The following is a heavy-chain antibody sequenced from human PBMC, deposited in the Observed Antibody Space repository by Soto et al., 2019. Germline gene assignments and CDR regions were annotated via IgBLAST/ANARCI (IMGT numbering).Heavy chain of an antibody. CDR3: AREIDFWSGYSYNWFDP. CDR2: IYYSGST. Sequence: SSETLSLTCTVSGGSISSGGYYWSWIRQHPGKGLEWIGYIYYSGSTYYNPSLKSRVTISVDTSKNQFSLKLSSVTAADTAVYYCAREIDFWSGYSYNWFDPWGQGTLVTVSS. J-gene: IGHJ5*02. V-gene: IGHV4-31*03. CDR1: GGSISSGGYY. D-gene: IGHD3-3*01.